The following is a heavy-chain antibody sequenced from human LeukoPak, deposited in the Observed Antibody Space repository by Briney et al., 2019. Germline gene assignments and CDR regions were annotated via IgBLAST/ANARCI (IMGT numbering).Heavy chain of an antibody. CDR1: GYTFTDYY. V-gene: IGHV1-2*02. J-gene: IGHJ3*02. Sequence: ASVKVSCKASGYTFTDYYMHWVRQAPGQGLEWMGWINPNSGGTNYAQKFQGRVTMTRDTSISTAYMELSRLRSDDTAVYYCARAHTMIVVVMVGQNAFDIWGQGTMVTVSS. CDR2: INPNSGGT. D-gene: IGHD3-22*01. CDR3: ARAHTMIVVVMVGQNAFDI.